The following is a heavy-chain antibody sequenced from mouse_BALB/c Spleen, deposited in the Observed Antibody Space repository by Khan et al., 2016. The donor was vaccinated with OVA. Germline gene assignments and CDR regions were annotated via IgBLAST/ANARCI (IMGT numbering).Heavy chain of an antibody. V-gene: IGHV1-7*01. CDR2: INPSTGYT. Sequence: QVQLQQSGAELAKPGASVKMSCKASGYTFTSYWMHWVKQRPGQGLEWIGYINPSTGYTEYNQKFKDKATLTADKSSSTAYMQLSSLTSEDSAVXSCASYYGSSWYFDVWGGGTTVTVAS. CDR1: GYTFTSYW. J-gene: IGHJ1*01. D-gene: IGHD1-1*01. CDR3: ASYYGSSWYFDV.